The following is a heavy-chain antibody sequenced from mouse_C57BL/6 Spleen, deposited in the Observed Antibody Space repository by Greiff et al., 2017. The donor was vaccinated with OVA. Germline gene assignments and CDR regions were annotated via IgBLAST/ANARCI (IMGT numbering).Heavy chain of an antibody. J-gene: IGHJ4*01. CDR3: ARGEGSSLYAMDD. CDR1: GYTFTSYW. V-gene: IGHV1-52*01. CDR2: IDPSDSDT. D-gene: IGHD1-1*01. Sequence: QVQLQQPGAELVRPGSSVKLSCKASGYTFTSYWMHWVKQRPIQGLEWIGNIDPSDSDTHYNQKFKDKATLTVDKSSSTAYMQLSSLTSEDSAVYYWARGEGSSLYAMDDWGQGTSGTGAS.